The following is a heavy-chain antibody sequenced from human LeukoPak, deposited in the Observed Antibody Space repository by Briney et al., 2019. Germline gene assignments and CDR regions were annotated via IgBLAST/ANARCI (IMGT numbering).Heavy chain of an antibody. V-gene: IGHV3-30*04. D-gene: IGHD3-22*01. Sequence: GGSLRLSCAASGVTFSSYAMHWVRQAPGKGLEWVAVISYDGSNKYYADSVKGRFTISRDNSKNTLYLQMNSLRAEDTAVYYCARDPPYDSSGSYYFDYWGQGTLVTVSS. CDR1: GVTFSSYA. CDR3: ARDPPYDSSGSYYFDY. CDR2: ISYDGSNK. J-gene: IGHJ4*02.